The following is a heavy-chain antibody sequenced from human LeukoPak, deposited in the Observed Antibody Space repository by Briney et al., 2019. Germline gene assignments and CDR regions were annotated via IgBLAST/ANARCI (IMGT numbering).Heavy chain of an antibody. J-gene: IGHJ4*02. Sequence: PSETLSLTCTVSGGSISSGGYYWSWIRQHPGKGLEWIGYIYYSGTPYYNPSLKSRVTISADTSKNQFSLKLTSVTAADTAVYYCARHRHSHCYDYWGQGILVTVSS. CDR2: IYYSGTP. CDR3: ARHRHSHCYDY. D-gene: IGHD5-18*01. V-gene: IGHV4-39*01. CDR1: GGSISSGGYY.